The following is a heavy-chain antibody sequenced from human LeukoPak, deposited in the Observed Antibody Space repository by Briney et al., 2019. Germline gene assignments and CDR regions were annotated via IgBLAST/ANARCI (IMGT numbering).Heavy chain of an antibody. Sequence: GRSLRLSCVASEFIFSSYAMHWVRQAPGKGLEWVAVISYDGSNNYYADSVKGRFTISRDNSKNTLYLQMNSLRAEDTAVYYCARGGDYYDSSVDYWGQGTLVTVSS. J-gene: IGHJ4*02. CDR2: ISYDGSNN. CDR1: EFIFSSYA. CDR3: ARGGDYYDSSVDY. V-gene: IGHV3-30*14. D-gene: IGHD3-22*01.